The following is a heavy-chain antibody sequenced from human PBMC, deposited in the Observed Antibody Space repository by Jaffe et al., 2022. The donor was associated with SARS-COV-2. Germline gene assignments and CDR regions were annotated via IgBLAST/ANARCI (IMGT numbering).Heavy chain of an antibody. J-gene: IGHJ4*02. D-gene: IGHD1-1*01. Sequence: EVQLVESGGGLVKPGGSLRLSCAASGFTFSSYSMNWVRQAPGKGLEWVSSISSSSSYIYYADSVKGRFTISRDNAKNSLYLQMNSLRAEDTAVYYCARFGTTGTTGDYWGQGTLVTVSS. CDR3: ARFGTTGTTGDY. CDR2: ISSSSSYI. V-gene: IGHV3-21*01. CDR1: GFTFSSYS.